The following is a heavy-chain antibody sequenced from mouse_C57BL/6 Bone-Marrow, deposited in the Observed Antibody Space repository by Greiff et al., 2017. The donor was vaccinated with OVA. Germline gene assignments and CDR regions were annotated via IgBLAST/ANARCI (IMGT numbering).Heavy chain of an antibody. CDR1: GFTFSDYG. CDR2: ISNLAYSI. Sequence: EVKLMESGGGLVQPGGSLKLSCAASGFTFSDYGMAWVRQAPRKGPEWVAFISNLAYSIYYADTVTGRFTISRENAKNTLYLEMSSLRSEDTAMYYCARPYYYGSSYFAYWGQGTLVTVSA. D-gene: IGHD1-1*01. V-gene: IGHV5-15*01. J-gene: IGHJ3*01. CDR3: ARPYYYGSSYFAY.